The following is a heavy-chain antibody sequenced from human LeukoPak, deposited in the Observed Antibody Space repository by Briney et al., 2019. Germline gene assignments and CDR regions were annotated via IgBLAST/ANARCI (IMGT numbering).Heavy chain of an antibody. Sequence: SETLSLTCTVSGGSISSYYWSWIRQPPGKGLEWIGYIYYSGSTNYNPSLKSRVTISVDTSKNQFSLKLSSVTAADTAVYYCARRRRYCSSTSCYNWFDPWGQGTLVTVSS. V-gene: IGHV4-59*01. CDR1: GGSISSYY. D-gene: IGHD2-2*01. J-gene: IGHJ5*02. CDR2: IYYSGST. CDR3: ARRRRYCSSTSCYNWFDP.